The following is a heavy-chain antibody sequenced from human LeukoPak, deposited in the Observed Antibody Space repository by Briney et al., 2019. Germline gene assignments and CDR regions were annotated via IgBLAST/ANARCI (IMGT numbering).Heavy chain of an antibody. Sequence: GGSLRLSCTASGFTFSPYSMNWVRQAPGKGLEWVSYIGSSSTIYYAGSVRGRFTISRDNAKNSLYLQMNSLRDGDTAVYYCARDRTWGALNSWGQGTLVTISS. J-gene: IGHJ4*02. CDR2: IGSSSTI. CDR1: GFTFSPYS. D-gene: IGHD3-16*01. V-gene: IGHV3-48*02. CDR3: ARDRTWGALNS.